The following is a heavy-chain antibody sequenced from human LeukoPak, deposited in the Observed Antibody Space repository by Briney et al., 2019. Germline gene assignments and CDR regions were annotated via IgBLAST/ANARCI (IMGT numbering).Heavy chain of an antibody. CDR1: GGSISSSSYY. V-gene: IGHV4-39*07. Sequence: PSETLSLTCTVSGGSISSSSYYWGWIRQPPGKGLEWIGSIYYSGSTYYNPSLKSRVTISVDTSKNQFSLKLSSVTAADTAVYYCARDFSSSFGETDYWGQGTLVTVSS. CDR3: ARDFSSSFGETDY. J-gene: IGHJ4*02. D-gene: IGHD6-6*01. CDR2: IYYSGST.